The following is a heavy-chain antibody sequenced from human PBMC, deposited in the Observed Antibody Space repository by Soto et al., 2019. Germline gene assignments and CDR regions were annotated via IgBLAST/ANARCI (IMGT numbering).Heavy chain of an antibody. Sequence: QVQLQESGPGLVKPSETLSLTCTVSGGSISSYYWSWIRRPPGKGLEWIGYIYYSGSTNYNPSLKSRVTISVDTSKNQFSLKLSSVTAADTAVYYCARGGWFDPWGQGTLVTVSS. V-gene: IGHV4-59*01. J-gene: IGHJ5*02. CDR3: ARGGWFDP. CDR1: GGSISSYY. CDR2: IYYSGST.